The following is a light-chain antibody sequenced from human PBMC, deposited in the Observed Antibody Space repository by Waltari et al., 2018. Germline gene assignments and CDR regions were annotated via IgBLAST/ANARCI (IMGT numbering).Light chain of an antibody. CDR2: NVS. V-gene: IGLV2-14*01. J-gene: IGLJ1*01. Sequence: QSALTQPASVSGSPGQSITISCPGTSSDIGGFDYVPWYQQHPGKVPRLVIHNVSQRPSGVSHRFSGSKSGNTASLTISGLQAEDEADYYCISYTSRTTYVFGTGTKVTVL. CDR3: ISYTSRTTYV. CDR1: SSDIGGFDY.